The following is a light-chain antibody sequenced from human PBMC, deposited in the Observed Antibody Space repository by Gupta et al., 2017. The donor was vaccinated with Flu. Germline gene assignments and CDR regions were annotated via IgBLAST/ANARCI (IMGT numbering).Light chain of an antibody. Sequence: TSSDVGSYNYVSWYQQQPGKAPKLMIYEISNRPSGVSNRFSGSKSGTTASLTISGLQAEDEADYYCLSRTSSITYVFGTGTKVTVL. CDR1: SSDVGSYNY. CDR2: EIS. J-gene: IGLJ1*01. V-gene: IGLV2-14*01. CDR3: LSRTSSITYV.